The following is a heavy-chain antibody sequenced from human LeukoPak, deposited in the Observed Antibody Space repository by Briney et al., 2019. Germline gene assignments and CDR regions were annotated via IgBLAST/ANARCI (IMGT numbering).Heavy chain of an antibody. D-gene: IGHD5-12*01. CDR2: ISVYNGNT. CDR3: ARDHVASVDPLPDY. CDR1: GYTFSTFG. Sequence: ASVKVSCKASGYTFSTFGINWVRQAPGQGLEWMGYISVYNGNTNYAQGLQGRVTMTTDTSTSTAYMELRSLRSDDTAVYYCARDHVASVDPLPDYWGQGTLVTVSS. J-gene: IGHJ4*02. V-gene: IGHV1-18*01.